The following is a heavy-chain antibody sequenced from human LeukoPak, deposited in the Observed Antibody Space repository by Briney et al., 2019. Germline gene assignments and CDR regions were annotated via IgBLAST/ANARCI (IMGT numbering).Heavy chain of an antibody. D-gene: IGHD5-12*01. J-gene: IGHJ4*02. CDR3: ARDSGYGLNDY. Sequence: SQTLSLTCTVSGGSISSGDYYWSWLRQHPEKGLEWIGYIFYTGSTYYNPSLRSRVAISVDTSKNQFSLRLTSVTAADTAVYYCARDSGYGLNDYWGQGTLVTVSS. CDR1: GGSISSGDYY. CDR2: IFYTGST. V-gene: IGHV4-31*03.